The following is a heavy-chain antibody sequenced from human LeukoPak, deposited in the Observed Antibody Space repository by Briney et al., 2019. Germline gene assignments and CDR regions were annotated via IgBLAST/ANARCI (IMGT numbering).Heavy chain of an antibody. CDR1: GGSISSGDYY. J-gene: IGHJ5*02. CDR2: IYSSGST. D-gene: IGHD3-10*01. Sequence: SETLSLTCTVSGGSISSGDYYWSWIRQPAGKGLEWIGRIYSSGSTDYNPSLKNRVTISVDTSKNQFSLKLSSVTAADTAVYYCARDFSYGSGTWGQGTLVTVSS. V-gene: IGHV4-61*02. CDR3: ARDFSYGSGT.